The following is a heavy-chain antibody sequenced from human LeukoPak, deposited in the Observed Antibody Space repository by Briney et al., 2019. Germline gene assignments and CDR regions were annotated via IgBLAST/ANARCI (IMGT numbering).Heavy chain of an antibody. Sequence: SETLSLTCAVSGYSISSGYYWGWIRQPPGKGLEWIGSIYHSGSTYYNPSLKSRVTISVDTSKNQFSLKLSSVTAADTAVYYCARRERITIFGVVIIGVIDYWGQGTLLTVSS. CDR2: IYHSGST. J-gene: IGHJ4*02. D-gene: IGHD3-3*01. CDR3: ARRERITIFGVVIIGVIDY. CDR1: GYSISSGYY. V-gene: IGHV4-38-2*01.